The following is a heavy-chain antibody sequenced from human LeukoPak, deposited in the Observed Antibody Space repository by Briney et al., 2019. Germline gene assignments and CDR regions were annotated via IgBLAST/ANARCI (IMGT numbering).Heavy chain of an antibody. CDR3: ARAPPSFFFYNDAFDI. CDR1: GYTFTSYD. V-gene: IGHV1-8*01. CDR2: MNPNSGNT. J-gene: IGHJ3*02. Sequence: GASVKVSCKASGYTFTSYDINWVRQATGQGLEWMGWMNPNSGNTGYAQKFQGRVTMTRNTSISTAYMELSSLKSEDTAVYYCARAPPSFFFYNDAFDIWGQGTMVTVSS. D-gene: IGHD2/OR15-2a*01.